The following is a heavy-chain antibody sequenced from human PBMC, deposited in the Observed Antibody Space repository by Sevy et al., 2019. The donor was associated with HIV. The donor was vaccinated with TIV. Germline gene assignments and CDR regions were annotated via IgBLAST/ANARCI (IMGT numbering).Heavy chain of an antibody. V-gene: IGHV4-59*01. CDR3: ARHFRQRYYMDV. CDR2: IYYSGST. CDR1: GGSISSYY. Sequence: SETLSLTCTVSGGSISSYYWSWIRQPPGEGLEWIGYIYYSGSTNYNPSLKSRVTISVDTSKNQFSLKLSSVTAADTAVYYCARHFRQRYYMDVWGKGTTVTVSS. J-gene: IGHJ6*03.